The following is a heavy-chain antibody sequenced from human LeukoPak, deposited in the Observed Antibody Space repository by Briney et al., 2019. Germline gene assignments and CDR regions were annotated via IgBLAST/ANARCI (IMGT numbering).Heavy chain of an antibody. CDR3: ARGRIVVVPAAKDGDVAAFDI. J-gene: IGHJ3*02. CDR2: IWYDGSNK. D-gene: IGHD2-2*01. Sequence: PGRSLRLSCAASGFTFSSYGMHWVRQAPGKGLEWVAVIWYDGSNKYYADSVKGRFTISRDNSKNTLYLQMNSLRAEDTAVYYCARGRIVVVPAAKDGDVAAFDIWGQGTMDTVSS. CDR1: GFTFSSYG. V-gene: IGHV3-33*01.